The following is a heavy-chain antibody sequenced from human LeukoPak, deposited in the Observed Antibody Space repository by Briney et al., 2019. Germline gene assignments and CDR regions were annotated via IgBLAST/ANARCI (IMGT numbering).Heavy chain of an antibody. D-gene: IGHD2-2*01. CDR1: GGSISSGGYY. V-gene: IGHV4-61*08. Sequence: PETLSLTCTVSGGSISSGGYYWSWIRQPPGKGLEWIGYIYYSGSTNYNPSLKSRVTISVDTSKNQFSLKLSSVTAADTAVYYCARVYPEIVVVPAANYYFDYWGQGTLVTVSS. CDR3: ARVYPEIVVVPAANYYFDY. CDR2: IYYSGST. J-gene: IGHJ4*02.